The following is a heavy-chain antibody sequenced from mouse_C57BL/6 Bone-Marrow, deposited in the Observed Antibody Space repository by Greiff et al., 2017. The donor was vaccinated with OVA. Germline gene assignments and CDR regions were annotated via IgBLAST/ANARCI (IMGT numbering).Heavy chain of an antibody. V-gene: IGHV7-3*01. CDR3: ARSLLYYYGSSPFYWYFDV. Sequence: EVKVVESGGGLVQPGGSLSLSCAASGFTFTDYYMSWVRQPPGKALEWLGFIRNKANGYTTEYSASVKGRFTISRDNSQSILYLQMNALRAEDSATYYCARSLLYYYGSSPFYWYFDVWGTGTTVTVSS. D-gene: IGHD1-1*01. CDR2: IRNKANGYTT. CDR1: GFTFTDYY. J-gene: IGHJ1*03.